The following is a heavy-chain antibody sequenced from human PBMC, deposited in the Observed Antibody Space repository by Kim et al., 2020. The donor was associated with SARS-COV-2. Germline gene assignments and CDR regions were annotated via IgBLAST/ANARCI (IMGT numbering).Heavy chain of an antibody. Sequence: GGSLRLSCAASGFTFSSYSMNWVRQAPGKGLEWVSSISSSSSYIYYADSVKGRFTISRDNAKNSLYLQMNSLRAEDTAVYYCASDLGNYGGDYYYYYGMDVWGQGTTVTVSS. V-gene: IGHV3-21*01. J-gene: IGHJ6*02. CDR3: ASDLGNYGGDYYYYYGMDV. D-gene: IGHD1-7*01. CDR2: ISSSSSYI. CDR1: GFTFSSYS.